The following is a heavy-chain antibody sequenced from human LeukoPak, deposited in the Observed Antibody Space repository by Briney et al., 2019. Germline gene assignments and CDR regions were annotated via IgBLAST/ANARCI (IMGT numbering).Heavy chain of an antibody. V-gene: IGHV3-11*01. D-gene: IGHD2-21*02. J-gene: IGHJ5*02. Sequence: PGGSLRLSCAASGFTFSDYYMSWIRQPPGKRLEWVSYISSSGSTIYYADSVKGRFTISRDNAKNSLYLQMNSLRAEDTAVYYCARDPIYCGGDCYSFGNWFDPWGQGTLVTVSS. CDR3: ARDPIYCGGDCYSFGNWFDP. CDR1: GFTFSDYY. CDR2: ISSSGSTI.